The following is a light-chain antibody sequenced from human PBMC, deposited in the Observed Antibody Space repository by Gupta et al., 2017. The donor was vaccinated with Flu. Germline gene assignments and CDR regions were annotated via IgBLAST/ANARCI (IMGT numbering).Light chain of an antibody. J-gene: IGKJ4*01. CDR1: SGIRSY. Sequence: SMRSASVGDTVITTSRTSSGIRSYLAWYQQKPGKAPKLLIYAASTLQSGIPSRFSGSGSGTDFTLTISSLQPEDFATYYCQQHNSSPLTFGGGTKVEIK. CDR2: AAS. CDR3: QQHNSSPLT. V-gene: IGKV1-9*01.